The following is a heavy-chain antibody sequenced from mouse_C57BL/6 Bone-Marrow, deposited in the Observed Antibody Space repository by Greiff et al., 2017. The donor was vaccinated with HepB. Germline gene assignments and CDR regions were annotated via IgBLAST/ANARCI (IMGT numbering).Heavy chain of an antibody. CDR3: ARKITTVVEGWYFDV. J-gene: IGHJ1*03. V-gene: IGHV2-9-1*01. CDR1: GFSLTSYA. Sequence: VKVVESGPGLVAPSQSLSITCTVSGFSLTSYAISWVRQPPGKGLEWLGVIWTGGGTNYNSALKSRLSISKDNSKSQVFLKMNSLQTDDTARYYCARKITTVVEGWYFDVWGTGTTVTVSS. D-gene: IGHD1-1*01. CDR2: IWTGGGT.